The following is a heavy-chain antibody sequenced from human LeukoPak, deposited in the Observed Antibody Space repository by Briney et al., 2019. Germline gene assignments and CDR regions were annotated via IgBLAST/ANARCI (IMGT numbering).Heavy chain of an antibody. V-gene: IGHV3-11*04. CDR1: GFTLSDYH. CDR3: ARGYNGLY. D-gene: IGHD1-1*01. Sequence: GGSLRLSCAASGFTLSDYHMSWIRQAPGKGLEWTSYISSDGNSLYYADSVKGRFTISRDTAKNALYLQMNSLRAEDTAIYYCARGYNGLYWGQGTLVTVSS. J-gene: IGHJ4*02. CDR2: ISSDGNSL.